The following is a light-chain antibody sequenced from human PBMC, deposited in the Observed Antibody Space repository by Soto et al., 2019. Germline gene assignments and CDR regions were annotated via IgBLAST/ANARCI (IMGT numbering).Light chain of an antibody. Sequence: EIVLTQSPDSLAVSLGERATINCKSSQSVLYSSTNKNYLAWYQQKPGQPPKLLIYWASTRESGVSDRFSGSGSGTDFTLTISSLQAEDVAVYYCQQYYDTVWTFGQGTKIEIK. CDR1: QSVLYSSTNKNY. CDR2: WAS. V-gene: IGKV4-1*01. CDR3: QQYYDTVWT. J-gene: IGKJ1*01.